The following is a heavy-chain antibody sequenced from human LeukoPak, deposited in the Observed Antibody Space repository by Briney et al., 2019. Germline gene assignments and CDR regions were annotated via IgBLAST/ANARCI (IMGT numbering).Heavy chain of an antibody. D-gene: IGHD5-12*01. CDR2: ISYDGTNK. Sequence: GGSLRLPCAASGFTFSSYAIHWVRQAPGKGLEWVAVISYDGTNKYYADSVKGRFTISRDNSKNMLYLQMNSLRAEDTAVYYCARGRNGYENWFDPWGQGTLVTVSS. CDR3: ARGRNGYENWFDP. V-gene: IGHV3-30-3*01. J-gene: IGHJ5*02. CDR1: GFTFSSYA.